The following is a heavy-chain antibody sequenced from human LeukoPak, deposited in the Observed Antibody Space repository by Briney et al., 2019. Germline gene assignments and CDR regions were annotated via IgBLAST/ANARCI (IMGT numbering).Heavy chain of an antibody. V-gene: IGHV3-21*01. Sequence: GGSLRLSCAASGFTFSSYSMNCVRQAPGKGLEWVSSISSSRSYIYYADSLKGRFTISRDNAENSLYLQMNSLRAEDTAVYYCARDSGYSSSSMVFDYWGQGTLVTVSS. J-gene: IGHJ4*02. CDR1: GFTFSSYS. D-gene: IGHD6-6*01. CDR3: ARDSGYSSSSMVFDY. CDR2: ISSSRSYI.